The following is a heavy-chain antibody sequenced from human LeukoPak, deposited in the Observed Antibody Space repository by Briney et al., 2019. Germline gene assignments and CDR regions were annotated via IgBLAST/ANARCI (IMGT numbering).Heavy chain of an antibody. J-gene: IGHJ4*02. CDR3: AIRRYLAGFDY. CDR2: INSDGSSI. V-gene: IGHV3-74*01. CDR1: GFTFSSYW. D-gene: IGHD3-16*02. Sequence: GGSLRLSCAGSGFTFSSYWMHWVRQAPGKGLVWVSRINSDGSSINYADSVEGRFTIYRDNAKNTLYLQMNSLRAEDTAVYYCAIRRYLAGFDYWGQGTLVTVSS.